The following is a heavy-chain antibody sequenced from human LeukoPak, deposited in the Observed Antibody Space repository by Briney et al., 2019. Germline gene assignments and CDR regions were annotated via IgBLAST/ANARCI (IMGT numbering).Heavy chain of an antibody. Sequence: PGGALRLSFAAPGFTFRYYYISWIRQAPGKGLGWVSYISSCGSTIYYADSVKGRFTISRDNAKNSLYLQMNSLRGEDTAVYYCATASTVPAATFDPWGEGTLVTVSS. J-gene: IGHJ5*02. CDR3: ATASTVPAATFDP. CDR2: ISSCGSTI. D-gene: IGHD2-2*01. CDR1: GFTFRYYY. V-gene: IGHV3-11*01.